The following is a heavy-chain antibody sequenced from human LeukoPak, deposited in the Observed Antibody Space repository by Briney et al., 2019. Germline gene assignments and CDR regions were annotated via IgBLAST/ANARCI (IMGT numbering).Heavy chain of an antibody. V-gene: IGHV5-51*01. CDR2: IYPGDSDT. CDR3: ARREVGATWYLDY. Sequence: GESLKISCKGSGYSFTTYWIGWVRQMPGKGLEWMGIIYPGDSDTRYSPSFQGQVTISAGKSISTAYLQWSSLKASDTAMYYCARREVGATWYLDYWGQGTLVTVSS. CDR1: GYSFTTYW. J-gene: IGHJ4*02. D-gene: IGHD1-26*01.